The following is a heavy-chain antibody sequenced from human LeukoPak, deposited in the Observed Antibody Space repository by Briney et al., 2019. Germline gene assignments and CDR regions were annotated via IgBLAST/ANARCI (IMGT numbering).Heavy chain of an antibody. CDR2: ISGSGGST. D-gene: IGHD2-15*01. Sequence: GGSLRLSCAASGFTFSSYAMRWVRQAPGKGLEWVSAISGSGGSTYYAASVKGRFTISRDNSKDTLYLQMNSLRAEDTAVYYCAKKLGYCSGGSCYANFDYWGQGTLVTVSS. V-gene: IGHV3-23*01. CDR1: GFTFSSYA. CDR3: AKKLGYCSGGSCYANFDY. J-gene: IGHJ4*02.